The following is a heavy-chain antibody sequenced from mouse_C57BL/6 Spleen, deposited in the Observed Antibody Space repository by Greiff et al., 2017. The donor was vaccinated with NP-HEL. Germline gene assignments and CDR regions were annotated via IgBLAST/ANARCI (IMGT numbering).Heavy chain of an antibody. CDR2: INPSNGGT. V-gene: IGHV1-53*01. CDR3: ARWTYDGSLDY. CDR1: GYTFTSYW. J-gene: IGHJ2*01. D-gene: IGHD2-3*01. Sequence: QVQLKQPGTELVKPGASVKLSCKASGYTFTSYWMHWVKQRPGQGLEWIGDINPSNGGTNYNEKFKNKATLTVDKSSSTAYMQLSSLTSEDSAVYYCARWTYDGSLDYWGQGTTLTVSS.